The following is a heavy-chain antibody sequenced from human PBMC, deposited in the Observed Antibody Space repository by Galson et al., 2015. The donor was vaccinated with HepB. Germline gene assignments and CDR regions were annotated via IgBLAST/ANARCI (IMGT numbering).Heavy chain of an antibody. CDR2: IYTSGST. J-gene: IGHJ5*02. CDR3: ARHLPRSSSSSQWFDP. CDR1: GGSISSGSYY. Sequence: TLSLTCTVSGGSISSGSYYWSWIRQPAGKGLEWIGRIYTSGSTNYNPSLKSRVTISVDTSKNQFSLKLSSVTAADTAVYYCARHLPRSSSSSQWFDPWGQGTLVTVSS. V-gene: IGHV4-61*02. D-gene: IGHD6-6*01.